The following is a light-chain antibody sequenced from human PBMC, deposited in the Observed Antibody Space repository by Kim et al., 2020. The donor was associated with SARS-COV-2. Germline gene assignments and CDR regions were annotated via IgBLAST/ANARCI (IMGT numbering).Light chain of an antibody. CDR3: SSYSSIHTLKV. V-gene: IGLV2-14*03. CDR1: RGDLSGYNY. J-gene: IGLJ2*01. CDR2: DFT. Sequence: SITIAGAETRGDLSGYNYCSWYQQHPDKAPKLILYDFTSRPLGISTRFSGSKSGNTASLTISGLQPEDEADYYCSSYSSIHTLKVFGGGTQLTVL.